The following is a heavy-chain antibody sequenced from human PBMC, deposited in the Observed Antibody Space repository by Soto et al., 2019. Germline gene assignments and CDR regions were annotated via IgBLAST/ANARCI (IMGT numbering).Heavy chain of an antibody. CDR2: ISAYNGNT. V-gene: IGHV1-18*01. J-gene: IGHJ6*02. Sequence: ASVKVCCKASGCTFTSYVISWVRQAPGQGLEWMGWISAYNGNTNYAQKLQGRVTMTTDTSTSTAYMELRSLRSDDTAVYYCARTYSSSYGMDVWGQGTTVTVSS. CDR3: ARTYSSSYGMDV. D-gene: IGHD6-13*01. CDR1: GCTFTSYV.